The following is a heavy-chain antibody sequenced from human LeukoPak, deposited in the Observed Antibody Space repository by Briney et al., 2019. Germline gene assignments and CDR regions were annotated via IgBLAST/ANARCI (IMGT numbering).Heavy chain of an antibody. CDR3: ARATTGSGSYNPSIPDY. Sequence: SETLPLTCTVSGGSISSYYWSWIRQPPGKGLEWIGYIYYSGSTNYNPSLKSRVTISVDTSKNQFSLKLSSVTAADTAVYYCARATTGSGSYNPSIPDYWGQGTLVTVSS. D-gene: IGHD3-10*01. CDR1: GGSISSYY. V-gene: IGHV4-59*01. J-gene: IGHJ4*02. CDR2: IYYSGST.